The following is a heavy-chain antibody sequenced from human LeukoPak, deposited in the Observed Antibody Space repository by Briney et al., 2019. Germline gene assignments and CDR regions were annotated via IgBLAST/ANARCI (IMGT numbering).Heavy chain of an antibody. J-gene: IGHJ3*02. CDR3: AKGVDAFDI. CDR1: GASISSYY. V-gene: IGHV4-59*01. Sequence: SETLSLTCTVSGASISSYYWSWIRQPPGKRLEWIGYIYYSGSTNYNPSLKSRVTISIDTSKNQFSLKLSSVTAGDTAVYYCAKGVDAFDIWGQGTMVTVSS. CDR2: IYYSGST.